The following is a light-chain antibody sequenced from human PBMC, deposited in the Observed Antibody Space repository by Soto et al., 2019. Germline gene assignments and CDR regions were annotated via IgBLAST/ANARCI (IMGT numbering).Light chain of an antibody. J-gene: IGKJ4*01. Sequence: EIVLTQSPATLSLSPGERATLSCRASQSVSSYLAWYQQKPGQAPRLLIYDASNRATGIPARFSGSGSGTDFSLTISSLETEDFAVYYGQQRSNWPLTFGGGTKVESK. CDR2: DAS. CDR1: QSVSSY. V-gene: IGKV3-11*01. CDR3: QQRSNWPLT.